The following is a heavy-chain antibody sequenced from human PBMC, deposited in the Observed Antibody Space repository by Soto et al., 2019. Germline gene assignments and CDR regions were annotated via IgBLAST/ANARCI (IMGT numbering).Heavy chain of an antibody. CDR2: IIPIRGIA. CDR3: AREASAGIAWCDP. D-gene: IGHD6-13*01. Sequence: QVQLVQSGAEVKKPGSSVKVSCKASGGTFSSYTISWVRQAPGQGLECMGRIIPIRGIANYAQKFQGRVTITADKSTSTGYMELSSLSSEDTAVYYCAREASAGIAWCDPWGQGTLVTVSS. V-gene: IGHV1-69*08. J-gene: IGHJ5*02. CDR1: GGTFSSYT.